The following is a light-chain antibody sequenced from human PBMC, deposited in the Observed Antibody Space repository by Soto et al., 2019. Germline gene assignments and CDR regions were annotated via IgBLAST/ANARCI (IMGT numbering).Light chain of an antibody. CDR3: MLYMGGGLVV. V-gene: IGLV8-61*01. J-gene: IGLJ2*01. CDR1: SGSVSTTYY. Sequence: QAVVTQEPSFSVSPGGRVTLTCGLTSGSVSTTYYPSWYQQTPGQAPRTLIYSTNILSSGVPDRFSGSFLGNKAALTITGAQADDESDYHCMLYMGGGLVVFGGGTKLTVL. CDR2: STN.